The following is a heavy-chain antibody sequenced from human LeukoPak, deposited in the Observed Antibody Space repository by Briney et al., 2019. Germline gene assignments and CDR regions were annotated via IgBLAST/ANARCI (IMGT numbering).Heavy chain of an antibody. D-gene: IGHD3-22*01. CDR1: GYTFTSYY. CDR3: ARGGDLYYDSSGYYDY. V-gene: IGHV1-46*01. Sequence: ASVKVSCKASGYTFTSYYMHWVRQAPGQGLEWMGIINPSGGSTSYAQKFQGRVTVTRDMSTSTVYMELSSLRPEGTAVYYCARGGDLYYDSSGYYDYWGQGTLVTVSS. J-gene: IGHJ4*02. CDR2: INPSGGST.